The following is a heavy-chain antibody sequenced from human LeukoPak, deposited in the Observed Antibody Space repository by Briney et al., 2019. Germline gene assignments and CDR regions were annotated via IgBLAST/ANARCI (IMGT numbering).Heavy chain of an antibody. CDR1: GLTFRGFA. Sequence: GGSLRLSCAASGLTFRGFAMHWVRGACGRGLEDVVRVRSKANSYATKYAASVKGRFTISRDDSKNTAYLQMNSLKTEDTALYYCTSKDYWGQGTLVTVSS. V-gene: IGHV3-73*01. CDR2: VRSKANSYAT. J-gene: IGHJ4*02. CDR3: TSKDY.